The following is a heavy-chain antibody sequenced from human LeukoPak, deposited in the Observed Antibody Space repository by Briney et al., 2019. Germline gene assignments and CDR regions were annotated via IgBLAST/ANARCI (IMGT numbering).Heavy chain of an antibody. CDR2: IKHSGST. V-gene: IGHV4-34*01. Sequence: PETLSLTCAVYGGSFSGYYWSWIRQPPGKGLEWIGEIKHSGSTNYNPSLKSRVTISVDTSKNQFSLKLSSVTAADTAVYYCARGGRPSSYWGQGTLVTVSS. CDR3: ARGGRPSSY. J-gene: IGHJ4*02. CDR1: GGSFSGYY.